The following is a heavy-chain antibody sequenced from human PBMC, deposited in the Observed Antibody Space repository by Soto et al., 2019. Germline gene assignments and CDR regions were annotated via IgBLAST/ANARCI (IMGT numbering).Heavy chain of an antibody. V-gene: IGHV5-10-1*01. CDR3: ARLQAAAGDNDLTFDY. D-gene: IGHD6-13*01. CDR1: GYCFTSCW. J-gene: IGHJ4*02. CDR2: IDPSDSYT. Sequence: GQSMTKYCKGAGYCFTSCWISWVRQMPGKGLEWMGRIDPSDSYTNYSPSFQGHVTISADKSISTAYLQWSSLKASDTAMYYCARLQAAAGDNDLTFDYWGQGTLVTVSS.